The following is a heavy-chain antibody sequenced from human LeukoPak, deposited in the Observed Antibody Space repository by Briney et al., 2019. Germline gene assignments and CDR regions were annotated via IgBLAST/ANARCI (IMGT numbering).Heavy chain of an antibody. CDR1: GFTFSSYA. Sequence: GGSLRLSCAASGFTFSSYAMSWVRQAPGKGLEWVSAISGGGGSTYHADSVKGRFTISRDNSKNTLYLQMNSLRAEDTAVYYCANANLGYCSSTSCAQDYWGQGTLVTVSS. CDR3: ANANLGYCSSTSCAQDY. J-gene: IGHJ4*02. CDR2: ISGGGGST. V-gene: IGHV3-23*01. D-gene: IGHD2-2*01.